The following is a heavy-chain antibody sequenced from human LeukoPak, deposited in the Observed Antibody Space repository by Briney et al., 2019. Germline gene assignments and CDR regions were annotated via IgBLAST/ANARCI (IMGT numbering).Heavy chain of an antibody. CDR1: GGTFSSYA. D-gene: IGHD6-13*01. Sequence: SVKVSCKASGGTFSSYAISWVRQAPGQGLEWMGGIIPIFGTANYAQKLQGRVTITTDKSTSTAYMELSSLRSEDTAVYYCARLYSSSWYVGDYWGQGTLVTVSS. CDR3: ARLYSSSWYVGDY. V-gene: IGHV1-69*05. CDR2: IIPIFGTA. J-gene: IGHJ4*02.